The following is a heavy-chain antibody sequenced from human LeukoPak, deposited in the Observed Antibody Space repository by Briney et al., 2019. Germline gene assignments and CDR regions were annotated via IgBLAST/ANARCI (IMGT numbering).Heavy chain of an antibody. CDR1: GYTFTSYY. V-gene: IGHV1-46*01. J-gene: IGHJ4*02. CDR3: ARSRIAMIVVVKGLDF. D-gene: IGHD3-22*01. Sequence: AAVKVSCKASGYTFTSYYMHWVGQPPGQGLEWMGIINPSGGRTSYAQKFQGRVTMTRDTSTSTVYMELRSLRSEDTAVYYCARSRIAMIVVVKGLDFWGQGTLVTVSS. CDR2: INPSGGRT.